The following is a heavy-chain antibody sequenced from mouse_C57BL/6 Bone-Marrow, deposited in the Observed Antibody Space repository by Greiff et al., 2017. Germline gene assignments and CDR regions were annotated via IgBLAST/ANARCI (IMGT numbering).Heavy chain of an antibody. Sequence: QVPLQQSGAELMKPWASVKLSCKSTGLAWSGEILAGSGSTNYNEKFKGKATFTADTSSNTAYMHLSSLTTEDSAIYYCAIWLRRLDYWGQGTSVTVSS. CDR2: ILAGSGST. D-gene: IGHD2-2*01. CDR1: G. J-gene: IGHJ4*01. CDR3: AIWLRRLDY. V-gene: IGHV1-9*01.